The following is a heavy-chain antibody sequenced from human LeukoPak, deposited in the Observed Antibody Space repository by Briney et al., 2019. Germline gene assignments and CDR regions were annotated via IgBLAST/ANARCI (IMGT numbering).Heavy chain of an antibody. V-gene: IGHV3-30*18. CDR2: ISWDDGSTK. CDR1: GFTFSNYG. J-gene: IGHJ4*02. Sequence: GGSLRLSCAASGFTFSNYGMRWVRQAPGKGLEWVSVISWDDGSTKYYADSVKGRFTISRDNSKNTLYLQMNTLRAEDSAVYYCAKKSVRGGATVSPSDYWGQGTLVTVSS. D-gene: IGHD1-26*01. CDR3: AKKSVRGGATVSPSDY.